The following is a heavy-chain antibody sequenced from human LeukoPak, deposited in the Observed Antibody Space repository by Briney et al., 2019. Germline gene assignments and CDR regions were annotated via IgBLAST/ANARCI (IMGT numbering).Heavy chain of an antibody. J-gene: IGHJ4*02. CDR3: ATKAGHTSRWLAYFDY. CDR2: ISSSSGTI. V-gene: IGHV3-48*01. CDR1: GFTFSSYS. Sequence: PGGSLRLSCAASGFTFSSYSMHWVRQAPGKGLEWVSYISSSSGTIYYADSVKGRFTISRDNAKNSLYLQMDSLRAEDTAVYYCATKAGHTSRWLAYFDYWGQGTLVTVSS. D-gene: IGHD6-19*01.